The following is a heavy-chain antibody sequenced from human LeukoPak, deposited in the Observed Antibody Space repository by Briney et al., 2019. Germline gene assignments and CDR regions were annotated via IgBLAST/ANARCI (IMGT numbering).Heavy chain of an antibody. CDR1: GGSISNYY. D-gene: IGHD3-10*01. CDR2: TSYSGST. J-gene: IGHJ4*02. CDR3: ARGLWRSSSLTYFDY. Sequence: PSETLSLTCTVSGGSISNYYWIWIRQPPGKGLEWIGYTSYSGSTNYNPSLRGRVTISVDTSKNQFSLKLSSVTAADTAVYYCARGLWRSSSLTYFDYWGQGTLVTVSS. V-gene: IGHV4-59*12.